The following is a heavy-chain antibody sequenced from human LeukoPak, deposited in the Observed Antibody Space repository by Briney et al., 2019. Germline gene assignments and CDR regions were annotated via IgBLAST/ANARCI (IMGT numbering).Heavy chain of an antibody. CDR3: ARGTRLLRYFDWSSGWFDP. CDR1: GGSISSSSYY. Sequence: SETLSLTCTVSGGSISSSSYYWGWIRQPPGKGLEWIGSIYYSGSTYYNPSLKSRVTISVDTSKNQFSLKLSSVTAADTAVYYCARGTRLLRYFDWSSGWFDPWGQGTLVTVSS. V-gene: IGHV4-39*01. CDR2: IYYSGST. D-gene: IGHD3-9*01. J-gene: IGHJ5*02.